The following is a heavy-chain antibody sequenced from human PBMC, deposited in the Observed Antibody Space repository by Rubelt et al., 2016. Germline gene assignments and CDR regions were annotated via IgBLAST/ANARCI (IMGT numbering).Heavy chain of an antibody. CDR3: ASSRFSDLFRAFDI. Sequence: QVQLQQWGAGLLKPSETLSLTCAVYGGSFSIYYWSWIRQPPGKGQEWIGDINHNGSTNYNPSLKSRVPRAVDTSKNNSPLRRIDVPAADRAVCYCASSRFSDLFRAFDIWGQGTMVTVSS. CDR2: INHNGST. V-gene: IGHV4-34*01. J-gene: IGHJ3*02. D-gene: IGHD2-21*01. CDR1: GGSFSIYY.